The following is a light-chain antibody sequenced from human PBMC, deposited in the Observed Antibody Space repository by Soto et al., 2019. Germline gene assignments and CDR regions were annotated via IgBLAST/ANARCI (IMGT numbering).Light chain of an antibody. CDR1: QSVNIN. J-gene: IGKJ1*01. CDR2: GTS. CDR3: QQYNNWPPWT. Sequence: EIVMRQSPATLSVSPGERATLSCRASQSVNINLAWYQQKPGQAPRLLIYGTSTRAAGVPARFSGSGSGTEFTLTISNLQSEDFAVYYCQQYNNWPPWTFGQGTKVDIK. V-gene: IGKV3-15*01.